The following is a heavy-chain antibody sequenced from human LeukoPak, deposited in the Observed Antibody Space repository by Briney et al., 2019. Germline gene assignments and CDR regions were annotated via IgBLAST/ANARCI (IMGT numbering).Heavy chain of an antibody. D-gene: IGHD5-18*01. CDR2: IYYSGST. Sequence: PSETLSLTCTVSGGSISGYYWSWIRQPPGKGLEWIGNIYYSGSTNYNPSLKSRVTISVDTSKNQFSLKLSSVTAADTAVYYCARHLGTTALVTRRLSYGMDVWGQGTTVTVSS. CDR1: GGSISGYY. CDR3: ARHLGTTALVTRRLSYGMDV. V-gene: IGHV4-59*01. J-gene: IGHJ6*02.